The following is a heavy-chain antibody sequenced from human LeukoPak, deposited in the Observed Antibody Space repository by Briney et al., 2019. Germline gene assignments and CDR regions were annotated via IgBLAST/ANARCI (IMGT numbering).Heavy chain of an antibody. V-gene: IGHV4-30-2*01. CDR2: IYHSGST. Sequence: SESLSLTCAVSDGSISSGGDSWSWIRQPPGKGLDWIGYIYHSGSTYYNPSLKSRVTVSVDRSKNQFSLKLSSVTAADTAVYYCARRSVTRNFDYWGQGTLVTVSS. D-gene: IGHD4-17*01. CDR3: ARRSVTRNFDY. CDR1: DGSISSGGDS. J-gene: IGHJ4*02.